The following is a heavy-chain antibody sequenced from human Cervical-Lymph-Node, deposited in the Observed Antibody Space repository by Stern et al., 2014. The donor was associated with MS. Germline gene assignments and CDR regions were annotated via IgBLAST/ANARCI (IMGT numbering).Heavy chain of an antibody. CDR2: IYSSGSN. D-gene: IGHD1-1*01. J-gene: IGHJ3*02. CDR3: ARDRGLQPDI. V-gene: IGHV4-4*07. Sequence: VQLVESGPRLVKPSETLSLTCSVSGGSITSYYWSWIRQPAGKGLEWIGRIYSSGSNDNNPSLKSRVTMSVDTSKNQFSLRLSSVTAADTALYYCARDRGLQPDIWGQGTLVTVSS. CDR1: GGSITSYY.